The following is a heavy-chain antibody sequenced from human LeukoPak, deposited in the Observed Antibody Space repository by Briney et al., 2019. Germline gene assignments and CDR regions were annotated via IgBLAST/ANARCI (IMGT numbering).Heavy chain of an antibody. V-gene: IGHV1-18*01. J-gene: IGHJ6*03. CDR1: GYTFTSYG. CDR2: ISAYNGNT. CDR3: ARDRGYSYGWSYYYHYMDV. Sequence: GASVKVSCKASGYTFTSYGISWVRQAPGQGLEWMGWISAYNGNTNYAQKLQGRVTMTTDTSTSTAYMELRSLRSDDTAVYYCARDRGYSYGWSYYYHYMDVWGKGTTVTISS. D-gene: IGHD5-18*01.